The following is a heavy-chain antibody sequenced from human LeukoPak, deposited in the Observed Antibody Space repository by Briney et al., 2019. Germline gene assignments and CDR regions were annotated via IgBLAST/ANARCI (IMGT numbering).Heavy chain of an antibody. V-gene: IGHV4-39*07. Sequence: SETLSLTCTVAAGSVYTGDYYCAWLRQPPGKGLEWLGSLFYSGNMYYNPSLKSRVTMSVHTSKHKFSLNLYSLTTPDRTVYYRARENIVSTRGFDCWGQGTLVTVSS. CDR3: ARENIVSTRGFDC. D-gene: IGHD5/OR15-5a*01. CDR2: LFYSGNM. J-gene: IGHJ4*02. CDR1: AGSVYTGDYY.